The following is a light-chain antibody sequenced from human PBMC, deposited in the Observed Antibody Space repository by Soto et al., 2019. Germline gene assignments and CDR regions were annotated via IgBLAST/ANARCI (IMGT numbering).Light chain of an antibody. J-gene: IGKJ1*01. CDR3: QQYDSSPRT. V-gene: IGKV3-20*01. CDR1: QSLSSNF. Sequence: EIVLTQSPGTLSFSPGERATLSCTASQSLSSNFLAWYQQKPGQAPRLLIYDTSSRATGIPDRFSGSGSGTDFTLTISRLEPEDFAAYHCQQYDSSPRTFGQGTKVDIK. CDR2: DTS.